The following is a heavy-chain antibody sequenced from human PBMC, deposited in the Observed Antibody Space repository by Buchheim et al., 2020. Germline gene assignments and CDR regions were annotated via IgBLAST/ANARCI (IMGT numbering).Heavy chain of an antibody. D-gene: IGHD3-22*01. J-gene: IGHJ4*02. CDR2: ISPSSGGT. CDR3: ARDGPGSSGYYPDNYFDY. Sequence: QVQLVQSGAEVKKPGASVKVSCKASGYTFTGNYVHWVRLAPGQGLEWMGWISPSSGGTKYAQKFQGRVTMTSDTSISTAYMELSRLRSDDTAVYYCARDGPGSSGYYPDNYFDYWGQGTL. CDR1: GYTFTGNY. V-gene: IGHV1-2*02.